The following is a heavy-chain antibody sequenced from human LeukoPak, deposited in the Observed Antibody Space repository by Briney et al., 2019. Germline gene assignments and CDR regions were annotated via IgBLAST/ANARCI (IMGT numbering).Heavy chain of an antibody. CDR2: ISGSGGSR. CDR3: AKGEGIAVAGIGWDY. Sequence: GGSLRLSRAASGFTFSTYAMTWVRQAPGKGLEWVSTISGSGGSRDYADSVKGRFTISRDNSKNILYLQMNSLRAEDTAVYYCAKGEGIAVAGIGWDYWGRGTLVTVSS. J-gene: IGHJ4*02. CDR1: GFTFSTYA. V-gene: IGHV3-23*01. D-gene: IGHD6-19*01.